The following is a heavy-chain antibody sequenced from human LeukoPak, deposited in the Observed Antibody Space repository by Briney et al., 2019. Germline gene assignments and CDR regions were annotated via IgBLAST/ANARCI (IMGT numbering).Heavy chain of an antibody. Sequence: GGSLRLSCAASGFTFSSYSMKSVRQAPGKGLEWVSSISSSSSYIYYADSVKGRFTISRGNAKNSLYLQMNSLRAEDTAVYYCARETQYSSGWYLEGGFDPWGQGTLVTVSS. CDR2: ISSSSSYI. J-gene: IGHJ5*02. V-gene: IGHV3-21*01. CDR3: ARETQYSSGWYLEGGFDP. D-gene: IGHD6-19*01. CDR1: GFTFSSYS.